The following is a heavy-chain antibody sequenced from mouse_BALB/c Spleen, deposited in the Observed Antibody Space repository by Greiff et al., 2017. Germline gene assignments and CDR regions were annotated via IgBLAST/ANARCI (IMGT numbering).Heavy chain of an antibody. CDR3: ARYYYGSSYFDY. CDR2: ISYSGST. Sequence: VQLQQSGPSLVKPSQTLSLTCSVTGDSITSGYWNWIRKFPGNKLEYMGYISYSGSTYYNPSLKSRISITRDTSKIQYYLQLNSVTTEDTATYYCARYYYGSSYFDYWGQGTTLTVSS. J-gene: IGHJ2*01. V-gene: IGHV3-8*02. D-gene: IGHD1-1*01. CDR1: GDSITSGY.